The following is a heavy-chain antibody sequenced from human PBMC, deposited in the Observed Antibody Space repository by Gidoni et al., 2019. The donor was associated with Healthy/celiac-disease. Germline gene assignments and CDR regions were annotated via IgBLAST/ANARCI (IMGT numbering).Heavy chain of an antibody. J-gene: IGHJ5*02. D-gene: IGHD6-13*01. V-gene: IGHV3-48*03. Sequence: EVQLVESGGGLVQPGGSLRLSCAASGFTFSSYEMNWVRQAPGKGLEWVSYISSSGSTIYQADSVKGRFTISRDNAKNSLYLQMNSLRAEDTAVYYCARDLRGYRQPWGQGTLVTVSS. CDR3: ARDLRGYRQP. CDR2: ISSSGSTI. CDR1: GFTFSSYE.